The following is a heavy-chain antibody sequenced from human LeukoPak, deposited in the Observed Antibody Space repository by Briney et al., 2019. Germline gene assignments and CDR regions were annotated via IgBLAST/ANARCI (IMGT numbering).Heavy chain of an antibody. V-gene: IGHV1-18*01. D-gene: IGHD5-12*01. Sequence: ASVRVSCKASGYTFTSYGISWVRQAPGQGLEWMGWISAYNGNTNYAQKLQGRVTMTTDTSTSTAYMELRSLRSDDTAVYYCARIPGRLRADYYYYYMDVWGKGTTVTVSS. CDR3: ARIPGRLRADYYYYYMDV. CDR1: GYTFTSYG. J-gene: IGHJ6*03. CDR2: ISAYNGNT.